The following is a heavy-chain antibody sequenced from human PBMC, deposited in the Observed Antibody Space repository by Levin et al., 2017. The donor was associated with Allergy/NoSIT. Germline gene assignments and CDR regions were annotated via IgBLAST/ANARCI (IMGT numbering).Heavy chain of an antibody. D-gene: IGHD4-17*01. J-gene: IGHJ6*02. CDR2: MNPNSGNT. Sequence: ASVKVSCKASGYTFTSYDINWVRQATGQGLEWMGWMNPNSGNTGYAQKFQGRVTMTRNTSISTAYMELSSLRSEDTAVYYCARSGDYSTAYYYYGMDVWGQGTTVTVSS. CDR3: ARSGDYSTAYYYYGMDV. CDR1: GYTFTSYD. V-gene: IGHV1-8*01.